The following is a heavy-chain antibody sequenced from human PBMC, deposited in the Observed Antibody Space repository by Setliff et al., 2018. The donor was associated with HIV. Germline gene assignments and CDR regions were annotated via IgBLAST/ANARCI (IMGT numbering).Heavy chain of an antibody. CDR2: IYHSGNT. Sequence: LSLTCTVSGGSISTSYWSWIRQPPGKGLEWIGYIYHSGNTYYNPSLKSRVSISVDRSKNHFSLRLSSVTAADTAVYYCARGGSRGSWYWDYWGQGTLVTVSS. D-gene: IGHD6-13*01. CDR3: ARGGSRGSWYWDY. J-gene: IGHJ4*02. V-gene: IGHV4-30-2*01. CDR1: GGSISTSY.